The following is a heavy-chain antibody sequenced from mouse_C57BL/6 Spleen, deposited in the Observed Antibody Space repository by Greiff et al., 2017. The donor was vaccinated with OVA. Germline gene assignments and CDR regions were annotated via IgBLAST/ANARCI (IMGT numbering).Heavy chain of an antibody. D-gene: IGHD1-1*01. Sequence: VQLQQPGAELVMPGASVKLSCKASGYTFTSYWMHWVKQRPGQGLEWIGEIDPSDSYTNYNQKFKGKSTLTVDKSSSTSYMQLSSLTSEASAVYYCARLNYYGSSYGYFDVWGTGTTVTVSS. CDR2: IDPSDSYT. CDR1: GYTFTSYW. V-gene: IGHV1-69*01. CDR3: ARLNYYGSSYGYFDV. J-gene: IGHJ1*03.